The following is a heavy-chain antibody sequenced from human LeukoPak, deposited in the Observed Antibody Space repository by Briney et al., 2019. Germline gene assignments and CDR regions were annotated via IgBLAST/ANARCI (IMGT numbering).Heavy chain of an antibody. Sequence: GGSLRLSCAASGFTFHDHGMSWVRQVPGKGLEWVSALNWNGDNTGYADSVKGRFTISRDNAKKSLYLQMNSLTAEDTAYYYCAREEGPFFDCWGQGTLVTVSS. J-gene: IGHJ4*02. V-gene: IGHV3-20*04. CDR2: LNWNGDNT. CDR3: AREEGPFFDC. CDR1: GFTFHDHG.